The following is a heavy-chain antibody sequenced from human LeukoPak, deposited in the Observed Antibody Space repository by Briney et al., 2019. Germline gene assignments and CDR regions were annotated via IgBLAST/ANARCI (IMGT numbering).Heavy chain of an antibody. J-gene: IGHJ4*02. D-gene: IGHD4-17*01. V-gene: IGHV3-30*03. CDR3: AGTVTTILDY. CDR2: ISYDGSNK. CDR1: GFTFSSYG. Sequence: GGSLRLSCAASGFTFSSYGMHWVRQAPGKGLEWVAVISYDGSNKYYADSVKGRFTISRDNSKNTLYLQMNSLRAEDAAVYYCAGTVTTILDYWGQGTLVTVSS.